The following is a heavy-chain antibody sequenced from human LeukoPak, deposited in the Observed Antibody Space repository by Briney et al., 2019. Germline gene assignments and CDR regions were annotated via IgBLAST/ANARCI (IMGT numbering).Heavy chain of an antibody. CDR1: GYTFTSYG. CDR3: AREGAFCGGDCYNDY. D-gene: IGHD2-21*02. CDR2: ISAYNGNT. V-gene: IGHV1-18*01. J-gene: IGHJ4*02. Sequence: ASVKVSCKASGYTFTSYGISWVRQAPGQGLEWMGWISAYNGNTNYAQKLQGRVTMTTGTSTSTAYMELRSLRSDDTAVYYCAREGAFCGGDCYNDYWGQGTLVTVSS.